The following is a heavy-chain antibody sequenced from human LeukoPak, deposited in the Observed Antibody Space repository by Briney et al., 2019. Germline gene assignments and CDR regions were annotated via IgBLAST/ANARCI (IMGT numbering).Heavy chain of an antibody. V-gene: IGHV3-23*01. Sequence: GGSLRLSCAASGFTFSSYAMNWVRQAPGKGLEWVSAISGSGGSTYYADSVKGRFTISRDNSKNTLFLQMNSLRAEDTAVYYCARSQYQWYSSGPYYFDYWGQGTLVTVSS. CDR3: ARSQYQWYSSGPYYFDY. D-gene: IGHD6-19*01. CDR2: ISGSGGST. CDR1: GFTFSSYA. J-gene: IGHJ4*02.